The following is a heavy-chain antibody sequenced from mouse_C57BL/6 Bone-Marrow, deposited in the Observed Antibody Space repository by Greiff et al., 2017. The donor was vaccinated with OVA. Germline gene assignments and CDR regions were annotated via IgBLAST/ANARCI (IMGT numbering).Heavy chain of an antibody. V-gene: IGHV1-72*01. CDR1: GYTFTSYW. Sequence: VQLQQPGAELVKPGASVKLSYKASGYTFTSYWMHWVKQRPGRGLEWIGRIDPNSGGTKYNEKFKSKATLTVDKPSSTAYMQLSSLTSEDSAVYYCARSLYYGSSPYAMDYWGQGTSVTVSS. J-gene: IGHJ4*01. CDR3: ARSLYYGSSPYAMDY. CDR2: IDPNSGGT. D-gene: IGHD1-1*01.